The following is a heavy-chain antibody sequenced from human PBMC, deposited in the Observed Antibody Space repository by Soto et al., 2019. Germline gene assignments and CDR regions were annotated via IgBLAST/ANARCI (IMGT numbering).Heavy chain of an antibody. CDR1: GFRFSSYT. D-gene: IGHD7-27*01. CDR2: ISRSSSTI. J-gene: IGHJ4*02. Sequence: GGSLSLSCAASGFRFSSYTMNWVRQAPGKGLEWVSFISRSSSTITYADSVKGRFTITRDNVKNSLYMQMNSLRDEDTAVYYCARDLHWAFDSWGQGTLVTVSS. CDR3: ARDLHWAFDS. V-gene: IGHV3-48*02.